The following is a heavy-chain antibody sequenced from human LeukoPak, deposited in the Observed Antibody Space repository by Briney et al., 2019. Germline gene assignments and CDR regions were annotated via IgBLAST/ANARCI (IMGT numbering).Heavy chain of an antibody. D-gene: IGHD3-3*01. CDR2: ISGSGGST. V-gene: IGHV3-23*01. Sequence: GGSLRLSCAASGFTFSSYAMSWVRQAPGKGLEWVSAISGSGGSTYYADSVKGRFTISRDNSKNTLYLQMNSLRAEDTAVYYCARDRRITIFGVVPKDYYYGMDVWGQGTTVTVSS. CDR3: ARDRRITIFGVVPKDYYYGMDV. CDR1: GFTFSSYA. J-gene: IGHJ6*02.